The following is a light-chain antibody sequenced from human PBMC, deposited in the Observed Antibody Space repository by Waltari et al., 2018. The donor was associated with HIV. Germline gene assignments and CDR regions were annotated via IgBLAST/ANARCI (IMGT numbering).Light chain of an antibody. Sequence: QSALTQPASVSESPGQSITISCTGTGSDLGNYNLVSWYKQYPGKAPKLIIYEVNKRPSWVSCRFSGSKSGNTASLTVSGLQADDEADYYCSSYAGSSTLCVFGGGTQLTVL. J-gene: IGLJ3*02. CDR1: GSDLGNYNL. V-gene: IGLV2-23*02. CDR2: EVN. CDR3: SSYAGSSTLCV.